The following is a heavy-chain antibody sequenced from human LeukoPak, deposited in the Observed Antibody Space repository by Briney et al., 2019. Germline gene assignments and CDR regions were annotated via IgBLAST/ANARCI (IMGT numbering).Heavy chain of an antibody. CDR3: AADGYYYDSSGSVFKYFDL. Sequence: PSETLSLTCTVSGGSISSGTYYWGWIRQPPGKGLEWIGSMSYSGSTYYNPSLKSRVTISMDTSKNQFSLKLSSVTAADTAVYYCAADGYYYDSSGSVFKYFDLWGRGTLVTVSS. J-gene: IGHJ2*01. CDR2: MSYSGST. CDR1: GGSISSGTYY. V-gene: IGHV4-39*07. D-gene: IGHD3-22*01.